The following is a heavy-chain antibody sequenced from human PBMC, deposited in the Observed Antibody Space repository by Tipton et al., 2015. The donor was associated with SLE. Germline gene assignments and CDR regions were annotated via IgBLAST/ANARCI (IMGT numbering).Heavy chain of an antibody. D-gene: IGHD6-13*01. J-gene: IGHJ5*02. CDR3: ARRLGYSSSWYGYNWFDP. CDR1: GGSISGHY. V-gene: IGHV4-59*11. Sequence: TLSLTCTVSGGSISGHYWSWIRQPPGKGLEWVCYIHYTGSTHYNPSLEGRVTMSVDTSKNQFSLRLTSVTAADTAVYYCARRLGYSSSWYGYNWFDPWGQGTLVTVSS. CDR2: IHYTGST.